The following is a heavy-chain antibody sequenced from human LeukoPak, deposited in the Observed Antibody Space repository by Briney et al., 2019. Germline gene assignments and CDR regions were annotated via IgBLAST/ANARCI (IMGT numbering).Heavy chain of an antibody. Sequence: ASVKVSCKASGYTFTSYYMHWVRQAPGQGLEWMGIINPSGGSTSYAQKFQGRVTMTRDMSTSTAYMELRSLRSDETAVYYCARDAYYYDSSGYYRNFDYWGQGTLVTVSS. CDR3: ARDAYYYDSSGYYRNFDY. J-gene: IGHJ4*02. CDR1: GYTFTSYY. V-gene: IGHV1-46*01. D-gene: IGHD3-22*01. CDR2: INPSGGST.